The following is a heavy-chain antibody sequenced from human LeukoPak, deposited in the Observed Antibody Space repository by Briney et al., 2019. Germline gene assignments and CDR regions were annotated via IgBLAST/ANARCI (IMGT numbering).Heavy chain of an antibody. Sequence: SETLSLTCTVSGGSISSYYWSWIRQPPGKGLEWIGYVYYSGRTNYNPSLKSRVTISVDTSKNQFSPKLSSVTAADTAVYYCARTFSESYYYYGMDVWGQGTTVTVSS. CDR2: VYYSGRT. CDR3: ARTFSESYYYYGMDV. J-gene: IGHJ6*02. V-gene: IGHV4-59*01. CDR1: GGSISSYY. D-gene: IGHD1-26*01.